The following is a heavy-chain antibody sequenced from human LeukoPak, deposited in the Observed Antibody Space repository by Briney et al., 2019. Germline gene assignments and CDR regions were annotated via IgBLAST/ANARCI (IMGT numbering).Heavy chain of an antibody. D-gene: IGHD6-19*01. CDR3: ARGPHSSSSGLIWLYYFDY. V-gene: IGHV1-18*01. Sequence: ASVKVSCKASGYTFTSYAMNWVRQAPGQGLEWMGWISAYNGNTNYAQKLQGRVTMTTDTSTSTAYMELRSLRSDDTAVYYCARGPHSSSSGLIWLYYFDYWGQGTLVTVSS. CDR1: GYTFTSYA. CDR2: ISAYNGNT. J-gene: IGHJ4*02.